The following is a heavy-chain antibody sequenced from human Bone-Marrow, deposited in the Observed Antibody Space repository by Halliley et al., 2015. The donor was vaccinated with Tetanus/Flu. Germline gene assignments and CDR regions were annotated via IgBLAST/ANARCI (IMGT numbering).Heavy chain of an antibody. V-gene: IGHV3-48*03. Sequence: LEGVAYISNSGRTIDYADSVKGRFTISRDNAKNSLYLQMSSLRVEDTARYYCARVGVQLYGMDVWGQGTTVTVSS. CDR2: ISNSGRTI. J-gene: IGHJ6*02. D-gene: IGHD3-10*01. CDR3: ARVGVQLYGMDV.